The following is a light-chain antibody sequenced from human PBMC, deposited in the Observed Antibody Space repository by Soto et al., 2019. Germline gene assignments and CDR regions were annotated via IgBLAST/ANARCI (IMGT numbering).Light chain of an antibody. CDR1: QSISST. Sequence: EIVMTQSPATLSVSPGERATLSCRASQSISSTLTWYQQKPGQAPRLLIYDTFTRATGIPARFSGSGSGTEFTLTISIVQSEDFAVYYCQQYNKWPLTFGGGTKVEIK. CDR2: DTF. V-gene: IGKV3-15*01. CDR3: QQYNKWPLT. J-gene: IGKJ4*01.